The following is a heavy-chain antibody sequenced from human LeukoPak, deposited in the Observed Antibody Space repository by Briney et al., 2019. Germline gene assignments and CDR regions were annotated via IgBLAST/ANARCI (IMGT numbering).Heavy chain of an antibody. J-gene: IGHJ4*02. CDR1: GHTLTQLS. D-gene: IGHD2-8*01. Sequence: ASVKVSCKVSGHTLTQLSMQWVRQAPGQGLEWMGGFHPEDGETISEQTFTGRVTMTAATSTDTAYRELSRRRSDDMAVYYCATDIRPMGYFHYWAQGTRVTVSS. CDR2: FHPEDGET. V-gene: IGHV1-24*01. CDR3: ATDIRPMGYFHY.